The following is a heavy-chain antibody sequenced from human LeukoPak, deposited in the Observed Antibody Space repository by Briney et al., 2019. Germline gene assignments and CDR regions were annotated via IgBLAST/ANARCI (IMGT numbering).Heavy chain of an antibody. D-gene: IGHD2-15*01. Sequence: ASVKVSCKASGGTFSSYAISWVRQAPGQGLEWMGGIIPIFHTADYAQKFQGRVTITADKSTSTAYMELSSLRSEDTAVYYCARGGCGGSCWPYVYYYMDVWGKGTTVTVSS. CDR2: IIPIFHTA. J-gene: IGHJ6*03. CDR1: GGTFSSYA. V-gene: IGHV1-69*06. CDR3: ARGGCGGSCWPYVYYYMDV.